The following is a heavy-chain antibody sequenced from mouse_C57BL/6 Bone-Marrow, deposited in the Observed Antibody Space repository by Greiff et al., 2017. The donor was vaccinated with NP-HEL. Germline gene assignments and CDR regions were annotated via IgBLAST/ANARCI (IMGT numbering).Heavy chain of an antibody. CDR1: GYAFRSYW. J-gene: IGHJ3*01. CDR3: ARNYGSLAWFAY. CDR2: IYPGDGDT. D-gene: IGHD1-1*01. V-gene: IGHV1-80*01. Sequence: QVHVKQSGAELVKPGASVKISCKASGYAFRSYWMNWVKQRPGKGLEWIGQIYPGDGDTTYTGKFKGKATLTADKYSSTAYMQLSSLTSEDSAVYFCARNYGSLAWFAYWGQGTLVTVSA.